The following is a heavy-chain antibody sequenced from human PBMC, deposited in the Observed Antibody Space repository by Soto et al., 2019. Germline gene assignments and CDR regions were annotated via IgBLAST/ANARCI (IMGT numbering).Heavy chain of an antibody. Sequence: GASVKVSCKASGYTFTGYYMHWVRQAPGQGLEWMGWINPNSGGTNYAQKFQGWVTMTRDTSISTAYMELSRLRSDDTAVYYCARSVRGVMSYGMDVWGQGTTVTVSS. CDR1: GYTFTGYY. J-gene: IGHJ6*02. CDR3: ARSVRGVMSYGMDV. V-gene: IGHV1-2*04. CDR2: INPNSGGT. D-gene: IGHD3-10*01.